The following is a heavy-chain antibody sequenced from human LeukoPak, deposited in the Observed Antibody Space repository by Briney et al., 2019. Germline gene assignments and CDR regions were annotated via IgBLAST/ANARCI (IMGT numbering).Heavy chain of an antibody. J-gene: IGHJ6*02. CDR1: GFTFSSYW. CDR2: IKQDGSEK. Sequence: SGGSLRLSCAASGFTFSSYWMSWVRQAPGKGLEWVANIKQDGSEKYYVDSVKGRFTISRDNSKNTLYLQMNSLRAEDTAVYYCARDIRIAAAGYYYYYGMDVWGQGTTVTVSS. CDR3: ARDIRIAAAGYYYYYGMDV. V-gene: IGHV3-7*03. D-gene: IGHD6-13*01.